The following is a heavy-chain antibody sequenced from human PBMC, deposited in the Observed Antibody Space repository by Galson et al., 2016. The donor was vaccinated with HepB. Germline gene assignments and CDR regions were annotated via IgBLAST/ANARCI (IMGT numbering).Heavy chain of an antibody. CDR2: IYHTGST. D-gene: IGHD5-24*01. J-gene: IGHJ3*02. Sequence: TLSLTCAVSGGSVSSGAYSWSWIRQPPGKGLEWIGYIYHTGSTYYNPSLKSRVTISLDRSKNHYSLRLRSVTAADTAVYYCASSRDGYNDAFDIWGQGTMVTVSS. V-gene: IGHV4-30-2*01. CDR3: ASSRDGYNDAFDI. CDR1: GGSVSSGAYS.